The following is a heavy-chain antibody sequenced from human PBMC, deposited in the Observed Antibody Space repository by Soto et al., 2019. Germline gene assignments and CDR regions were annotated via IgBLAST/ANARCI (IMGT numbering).Heavy chain of an antibody. CDR2: INPNSGNI. Sequence: ASVKVSCKASGDTFTTYDINWVRQATGHGLEWMGWINPNSGNIGYAQRFQGRATMTRDTAIRTAYMEVSSLRSDDTAVYYCARGRASGSYYLLDYWGQGTLVTVSS. J-gene: IGHJ4*02. CDR1: GDTFTTYD. D-gene: IGHD3-10*01. V-gene: IGHV1-8*01. CDR3: ARGRASGSYYLLDY.